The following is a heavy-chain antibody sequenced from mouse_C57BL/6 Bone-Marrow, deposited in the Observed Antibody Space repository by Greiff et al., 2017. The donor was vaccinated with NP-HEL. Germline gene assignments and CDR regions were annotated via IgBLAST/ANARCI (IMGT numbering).Heavy chain of an antibody. D-gene: IGHD1-1*01. V-gene: IGHV1-82*01. CDR2: IYPGDGDT. CDR1: GYAFSSSW. CDR3: ASFITTVVATGDY. Sequence: VQLQQSGPELVKPGASVKISCKASGYAFSSSWMNWVKQRPGKGLEWIGRIYPGDGDTNYNGKFKGKATLTADKSSSTAYMQLSSLTSEDSAVYFCASFITTVVATGDYWGQGTTLTVSS. J-gene: IGHJ2*01.